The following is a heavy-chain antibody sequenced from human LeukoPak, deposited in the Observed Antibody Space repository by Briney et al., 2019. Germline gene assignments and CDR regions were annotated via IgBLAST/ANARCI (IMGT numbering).Heavy chain of an antibody. V-gene: IGHV1-69*06. CDR2: IIPIFGTA. CDR3: ARAGGYYDSSGSF. Sequence: SVKVSCKASGGTFSSYAISWVRQAPGQGLEWMGGIIPIFGTADYAQKFQGRVTITADKSTSTAYMELSSLRSEDTAVYYCARAGGYYDSSGSFWGQGTLVTVSS. J-gene: IGHJ4*02. CDR1: GGTFSSYA. D-gene: IGHD3-22*01.